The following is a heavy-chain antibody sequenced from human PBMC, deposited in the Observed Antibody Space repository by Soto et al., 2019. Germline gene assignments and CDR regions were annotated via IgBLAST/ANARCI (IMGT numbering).Heavy chain of an antibody. V-gene: IGHV1-8*01. J-gene: IGHJ6*03. CDR3: ARTYSSSSSYFYYYIDV. D-gene: IGHD6-6*01. CDR1: GYTFTNYD. CDR2: INPNTGNT. Sequence: ASVKVSCKASGYTFTNYDINWVRQTTGQGLEWMGWINPNTGNTGCAQTFQGRVTMTRNTSITTAYMELSSLTSEDTAVYYCARTYSSSSSYFYYYIDVWGKRTTVTVSS.